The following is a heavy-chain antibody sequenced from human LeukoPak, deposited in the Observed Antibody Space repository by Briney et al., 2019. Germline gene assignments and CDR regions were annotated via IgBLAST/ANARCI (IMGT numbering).Heavy chain of an antibody. CDR2: VNPNSGRT. CDR3: ARGVAAGVDY. V-gene: IGHV1-8*03. Sequence: GASVKVSCKASGYTYTYYDINWVRQAAGQGLEWMGWVNPNSGRTGLAQKFQGRFTITRDTSIATVYMELSSLTSEDTAVYYCARGVAAGVDYWGQGTPVTVSS. CDR1: GYTYTYYD. D-gene: IGHD5-12*01. J-gene: IGHJ4*02.